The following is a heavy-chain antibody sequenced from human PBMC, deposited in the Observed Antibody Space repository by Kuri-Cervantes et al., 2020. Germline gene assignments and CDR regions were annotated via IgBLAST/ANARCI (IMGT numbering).Heavy chain of an antibody. Sequence: SVKVSCKASGGTFSSYAISWVRQASGQGLEWMGGIIPIFGTANYAQKFQGRVTITADESTSTAYMELSSLRSEDTAVYYCARAGGSHTGWGYYYYGMDVWGQGTKVTVSS. CDR2: IIPIFGTA. D-gene: IGHD3-16*01. V-gene: IGHV1-69*13. J-gene: IGHJ6*02. CDR1: GGTFSSYA. CDR3: ARAGGSHTGWGYYYYGMDV.